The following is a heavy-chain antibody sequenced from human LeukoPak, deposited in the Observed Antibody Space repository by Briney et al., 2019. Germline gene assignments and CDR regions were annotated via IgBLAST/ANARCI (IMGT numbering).Heavy chain of an antibody. J-gene: IGHJ6*02. V-gene: IGHV4-61*08. CDR2: IYYSGST. CDR1: GGSISSGGYY. CDR3: ARLPSHYYYYGMDV. Sequence: SQTLSLTCTVSGGSISSGGYYWSWIRQPPGKGLEWIGYIYYSGSTNYNPSLKSRVTISVDTSKNQFSLKLSSVTAADTAVYYCARLPSHYYYYGMDVWGQGTTVTVSS.